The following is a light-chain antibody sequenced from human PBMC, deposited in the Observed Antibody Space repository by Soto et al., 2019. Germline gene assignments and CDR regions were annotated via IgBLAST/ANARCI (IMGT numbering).Light chain of an antibody. CDR1: QSVSSD. CDR3: QQYDNWPPT. CDR2: GAS. V-gene: IGKV3-15*01. Sequence: EMVMTQSPATLSVSPGERATLSCRATQSVSSDVARYQQKPGQAPRLLIYGASSRATDIAGRFSGSGSGTEFTLTISSLQSEDFAVYYCQQYDNWPPTFGQGTKVEI. J-gene: IGKJ2*01.